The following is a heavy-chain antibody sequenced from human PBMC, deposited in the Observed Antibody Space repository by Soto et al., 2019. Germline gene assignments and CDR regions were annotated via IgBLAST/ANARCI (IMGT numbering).Heavy chain of an antibody. CDR1: GGSFSGYS. CDR3: ARAHRHGVIVLAVVGQFDY. J-gene: IGHJ4*02. V-gene: IGHV4-34*01. Sequence: SETLPLTCTVYGGSFSGYSWSWIRQPPGKGLEWIGEINQSGNANYNPSLKSRVTISVDTSKNQFSLKLSSVTAADTAVYYCARAHRHGVIVLAVVGQFDYCGQGALVTVSS. CDR2: INQSGNA. D-gene: IGHD2-15*01.